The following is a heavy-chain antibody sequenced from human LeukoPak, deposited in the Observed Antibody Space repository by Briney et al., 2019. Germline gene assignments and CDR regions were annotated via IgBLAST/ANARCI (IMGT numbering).Heavy chain of an antibody. J-gene: IGHJ4*02. Sequence: GGSLRLSCAASGFTFSTYATSWVRQAPGKGLEWVSTVIGTGATTYYADSVKGRFTVSRDNSRNTVYLQMTSLRADDTAVYYCAKRQDYNNNWSVDFNYWGQGTLVTVSS. D-gene: IGHD1-1*01. V-gene: IGHV3-23*01. CDR1: GFTFSTYA. CDR2: VIGTGATT. CDR3: AKRQDYNNNWSVDFNY.